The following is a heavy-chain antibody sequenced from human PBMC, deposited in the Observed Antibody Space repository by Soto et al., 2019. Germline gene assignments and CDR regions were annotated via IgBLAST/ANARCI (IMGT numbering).Heavy chain of an antibody. D-gene: IGHD6-19*01. CDR2: IYWNDDK. Sequence: SGHTLVNPTQTLTLTCIFSSFSLRTSGVGVGWIRQPPGKALEWLGFIYWNDDKRYSPSLKSRLTITKDTSKNQVVLTMTNMDPVDTATYYCAKSGSSGWYGWFDPWGQGTLVTVSS. CDR3: AKSGSSGWYGWFDP. J-gene: IGHJ5*02. V-gene: IGHV2-5*01. CDR1: SFSLRTSGVG.